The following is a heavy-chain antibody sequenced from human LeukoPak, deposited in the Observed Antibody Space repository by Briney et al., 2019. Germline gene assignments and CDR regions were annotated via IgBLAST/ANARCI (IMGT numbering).Heavy chain of an antibody. CDR1: GFTFSGYA. Sequence: GGSLRLSCAASGFTFSGYAMSWVRQAPGKGLEWVSTISGSGGSTYYADSVKGRFTISRDNSKNTLYLQMNSLRAEDTAVYYCAKIPIYCSGGSCYTPYWGQGTLVTVSS. CDR3: AKIPIYCSGGSCYTPY. CDR2: ISGSGGST. J-gene: IGHJ4*02. D-gene: IGHD2-15*01. V-gene: IGHV3-23*01.